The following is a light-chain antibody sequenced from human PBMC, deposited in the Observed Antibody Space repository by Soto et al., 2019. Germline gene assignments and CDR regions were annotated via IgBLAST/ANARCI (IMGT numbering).Light chain of an antibody. J-gene: IGKJ5*01. CDR3: QQYSNWPIT. CDR1: QSVSSY. CDR2: DAS. Sequence: EIVLTQSPATLSLSPGERATLSCRASQSVSSYLAWYQQKPGQAPRLLIYDASNRATGIPDRFSGSGSGTDFTLTFSSLEPEDFAVYDCQQYSNWPITFGQGTRLEIK. V-gene: IGKV3-11*01.